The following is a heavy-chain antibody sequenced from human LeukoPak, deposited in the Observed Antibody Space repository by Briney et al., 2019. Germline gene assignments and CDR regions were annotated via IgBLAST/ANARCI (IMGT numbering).Heavy chain of an antibody. J-gene: IGHJ3*02. Sequence: GGSLRLSCAASGFTFSSYSMNWVRQAPGKGLEWVSSISSSSSYIYYADSVKGRFTISRDNAKNSLYLQMNSLRAEDTAVYYCARVFRPSLTVFIIRGAFDIWGQGTMVTVSS. V-gene: IGHV3-21*01. CDR2: ISSSSSYI. D-gene: IGHD3-3*01. CDR1: GFTFSSYS. CDR3: ARVFRPSLTVFIIRGAFDI.